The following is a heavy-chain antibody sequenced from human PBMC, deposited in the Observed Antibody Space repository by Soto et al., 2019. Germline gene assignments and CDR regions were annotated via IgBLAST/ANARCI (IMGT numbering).Heavy chain of an antibody. CDR1: GFPFSSYG. Sequence: GSLRLSCAASGFPFSSYGMHWVRQAPGKGLQWVAIISYDGSNKYYADSVKGRFTISRDISKTTLFLQMDSLTPEDTAVYYCAKDPSRYGTSWTIDYWGQGTLVTVSS. J-gene: IGHJ4*02. D-gene: IGHD6-13*01. CDR3: AKDPSRYGTSWTIDY. CDR2: ISYDGSNK. V-gene: IGHV3-30*18.